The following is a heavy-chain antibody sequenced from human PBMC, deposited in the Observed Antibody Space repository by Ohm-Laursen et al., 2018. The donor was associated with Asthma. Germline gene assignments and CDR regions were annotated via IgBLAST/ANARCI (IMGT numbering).Heavy chain of an antibody. CDR3: AREHRGPDPYFDY. J-gene: IGHJ4*02. CDR2: ISSTGGST. V-gene: IGHV3-23*01. CDR1: KFTFSNYA. Sequence: GSLRLSCSASKFTFSNYAMNWVRQPPGKGLEWVSEISSTGGSTDYADSVKGRFTTSRDNSKNTLYLQMNSLRAEDTAVYYCAREHRGPDPYFDYWGQGTLVTVSS. D-gene: IGHD2-15*01.